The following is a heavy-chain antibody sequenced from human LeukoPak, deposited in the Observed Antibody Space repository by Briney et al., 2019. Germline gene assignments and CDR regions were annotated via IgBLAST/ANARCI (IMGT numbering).Heavy chain of an antibody. CDR3: ARESPTTVDTAMDDY. V-gene: IGHV7-4-1*02. CDR1: GYTFTSHA. D-gene: IGHD5-18*01. CDR2: INTNTGNP. J-gene: IGHJ4*02. Sequence: ASVKVSCKASGYTFTSHAMNWVRQAPGRGLEWMGWINTNTGNPTYAQGFTGRFVFSLDTSVSTAYLQISSLKAEDTAVYYCARESPTTVDTAMDDYWGQGTLVTVSS.